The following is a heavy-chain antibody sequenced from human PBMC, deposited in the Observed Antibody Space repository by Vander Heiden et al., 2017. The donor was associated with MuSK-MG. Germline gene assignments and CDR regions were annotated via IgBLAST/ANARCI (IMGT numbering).Heavy chain of an antibody. V-gene: IGHV4-34*01. D-gene: IGHD3-10*01. Sequence: QVQLQQCGAGLLKPSETLSLTCAVHGGSFSGYYGSWIRQPPGKGLEWIGEINHSGSTNYNTSLKRRVTISVDTSKNQFSRRLSSVTAAETAVYYCARVTYCYGSVSYRRPCDYWGQGTLVTVSS. J-gene: IGHJ4*02. CDR2: INHSGST. CDR1: GGSFSGYY. CDR3: ARVTYCYGSVSYRRPCDY.